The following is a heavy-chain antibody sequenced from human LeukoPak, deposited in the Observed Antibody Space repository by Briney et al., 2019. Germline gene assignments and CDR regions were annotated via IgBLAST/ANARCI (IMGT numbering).Heavy chain of an antibody. Sequence: SETLSLTCAVSGYSISSGYYWGWIRQPPGKGLEWIGSIYHSGSTYYNPSLKSRVTISVDTSKNQFSLKLSSVTAADTAVYYCASSHPISGGYWGQGTLVTVSS. CDR3: ASSHPISGGY. CDR1: GYSISSGYY. V-gene: IGHV4-38-2*01. J-gene: IGHJ4*02. CDR2: IYHSGST. D-gene: IGHD3-3*01.